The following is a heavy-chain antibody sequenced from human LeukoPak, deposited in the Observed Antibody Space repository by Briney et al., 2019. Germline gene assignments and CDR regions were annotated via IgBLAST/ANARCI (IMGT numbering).Heavy chain of an antibody. CDR2: IYYSGST. V-gene: IGHV4-39*01. J-gene: IGHJ4*02. CDR3: ARHSSDWYAFDY. D-gene: IGHD6-19*01. Sequence: SETLSLTCTVSGGSISSGIYYWAWIRQPPGKGLEWIGSIYYSGSTYYNPSLKSRVIISVDTSKNQFSLKLSSVTAADTALYYCARHSSDWYAFDYWGQGTLVTVSS. CDR1: GGSISSGIYY.